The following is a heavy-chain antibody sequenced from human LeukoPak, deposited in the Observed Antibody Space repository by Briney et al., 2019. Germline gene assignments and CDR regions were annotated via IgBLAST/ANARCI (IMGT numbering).Heavy chain of an antibody. CDR2: INPSGGST. CDR1: GYTFTSYY. J-gene: IGHJ5*02. D-gene: IGHD4-23*01. V-gene: IGHV1-46*01. CDR3: ARSEVNDYGGNSDWFDP. Sequence: GASVKVSCKASGYTFTSYYMHWVRQAPGQGLEWTGIINPSGGSTSYAQKFQGRVTITTDESTSTAYMELSSLRSEDTAVYYCARSEVNDYGGNSDWFDPWGQGTLVTVSS.